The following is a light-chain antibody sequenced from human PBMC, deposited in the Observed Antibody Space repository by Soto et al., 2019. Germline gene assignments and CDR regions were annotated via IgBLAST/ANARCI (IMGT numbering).Light chain of an antibody. CDR1: QSVSSY. V-gene: IGKV3-11*01. Sequence: EIVLTQSPATLSLSPGERATLSCRASQSVSSYLAWYQQKPGQAPRLHIYDASNRATGIPARFSGSGSGTDFTLTISSLEPEDFAVYYCQQRSNWPGFGGGTKVEIK. CDR3: QQRSNWPG. J-gene: IGKJ4*02. CDR2: DAS.